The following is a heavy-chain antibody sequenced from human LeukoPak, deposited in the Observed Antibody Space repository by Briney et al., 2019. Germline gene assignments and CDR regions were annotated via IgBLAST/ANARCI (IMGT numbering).Heavy chain of an antibody. V-gene: IGHV4-4*07. CDR2: IYATGST. J-gene: IGHJ4*02. Sequence: SETPSLTCDVSGGSMNNSYWSWIRQPAGEGLEWIGRIYATGSTDYNPSLKSRTTMSIDTSKNQFSLKLTSVTAADTAVYFCARDKALDSDGSGFYYNRGLDCWGQGTLVIVSS. CDR3: ARDKALDSDGSGFYYNRGLDC. CDR1: GGSMNNSY. D-gene: IGHD3-22*01.